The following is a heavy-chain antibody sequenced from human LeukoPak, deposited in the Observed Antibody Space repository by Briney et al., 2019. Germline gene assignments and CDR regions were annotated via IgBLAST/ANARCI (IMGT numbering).Heavy chain of an antibody. J-gene: IGHJ5*01. Sequence: PGGSLRLSCAASGFAFSTYSMNWVRQAPGKGLEWVSSVSRSSRFIFYADSVQGRFTISRDDAKDSLFLQVNSLRAEDTAVYYCARVSDAFDYFFDSWGQGTLVTVSS. D-gene: IGHD5-12*01. CDR2: VSRSSRFI. V-gene: IGHV3-21*01. CDR1: GFAFSTYS. CDR3: ARVSDAFDYFFDS.